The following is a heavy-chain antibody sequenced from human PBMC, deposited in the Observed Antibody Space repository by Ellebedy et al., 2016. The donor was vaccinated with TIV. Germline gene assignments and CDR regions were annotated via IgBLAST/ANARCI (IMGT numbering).Heavy chain of an antibody. D-gene: IGHD6-13*01. CDR2: IKGDGSEK. CDR1: GFTLSSYW. V-gene: IGHV3-7*01. CDR3: ARLSSSWPIDF. J-gene: IGHJ4*02. Sequence: GESLKISCAASGFTLSSYWMTWVRQAPGKRLEWVAKIKGDGSEKYYVDSVKGRFTISRDNAGNSLYLQMNSLTAEDTAVYYCARLSSSWPIDFWGQGTLDTVSS.